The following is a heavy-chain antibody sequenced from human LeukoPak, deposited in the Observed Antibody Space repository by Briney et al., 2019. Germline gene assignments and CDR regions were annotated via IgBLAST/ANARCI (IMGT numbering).Heavy chain of an antibody. D-gene: IGHD6-13*01. CDR1: GYSISSGYY. J-gene: IGHJ2*01. CDR3: AREMEDSSPGWWYFDL. Sequence: KPSETLSLTCAVSGYSISSGYYWGWIRPPPGKGLEWIGSIYHSGSTYYNPSLKSRVTISVDTSKNQFSLKLSSVTAADTAVYYCAREMEDSSPGWWYFDLWGRGTLVTVST. CDR2: IYHSGST. V-gene: IGHV4-38-2*02.